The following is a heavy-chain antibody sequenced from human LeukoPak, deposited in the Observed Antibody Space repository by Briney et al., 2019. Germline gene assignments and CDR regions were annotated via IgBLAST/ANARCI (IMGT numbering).Heavy chain of an antibody. CDR1: GGSISSGGYS. Sequence: SETLSLTCAVSGGSISSGGYSWSWIRQPPGKGLEWIGYIYHSGSTYYNPSLKSRVTISVDRSKNQFSLKLSSVTAADTAVYYCARARRVRGVPLDPWGQGTLVTVSS. D-gene: IGHD3-10*01. V-gene: IGHV4-30-2*01. J-gene: IGHJ5*02. CDR3: ARARRVRGVPLDP. CDR2: IYHSGST.